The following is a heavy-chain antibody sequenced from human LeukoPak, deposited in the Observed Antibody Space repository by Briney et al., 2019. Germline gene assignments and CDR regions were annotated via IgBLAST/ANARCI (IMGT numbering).Heavy chain of an antibody. J-gene: IGHJ4*02. CDR1: DYTFTNYY. CDR3: VKGDNTGRRFFDY. Sequence: GASVKVSCRTSDYTFTNYYMHWVRQAPGQGLEWMGRINPNTGGTNYAQKFQGRVTVTTDTSVTTSYMEVNSLESDDTAVYYCVKGDNTGRRFFDYWGQGTVVTVSS. CDR2: INPNTGGT. D-gene: IGHD1-1*01. V-gene: IGHV1-2*06.